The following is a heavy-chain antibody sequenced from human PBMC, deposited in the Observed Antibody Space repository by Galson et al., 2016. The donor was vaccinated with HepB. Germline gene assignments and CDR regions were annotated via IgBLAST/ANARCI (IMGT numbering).Heavy chain of an antibody. CDR1: DYTFTSHG. CDR3: ARVSGVGITWYFDV. D-gene: IGHD2-8*01. J-gene: IGHJ2*01. CDR2: ISGSKDNT. Sequence: SVKVSCKASDYTFTSHGINWVRQAPGRGLEWVGWISGSKDNTNYAQKLQGRVTMTTDASTSTAYMELRSLRYDDTAIYYCARVSGVGITWYFDVWGPGTLVTVSA. V-gene: IGHV1-18*01.